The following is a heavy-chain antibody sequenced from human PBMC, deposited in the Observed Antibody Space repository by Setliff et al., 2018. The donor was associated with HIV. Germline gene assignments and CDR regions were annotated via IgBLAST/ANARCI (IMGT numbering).Heavy chain of an antibody. V-gene: IGHV3-11*06. D-gene: IGHD3-22*01. CDR3: ARGGYDNEYYFDY. J-gene: IGHJ4*02. Sequence: SVKGRFTISRDNAKNSLYLQMNSLRAGDTAVYYCARGGYDNEYYFDYWGQGTLVTSPQ.